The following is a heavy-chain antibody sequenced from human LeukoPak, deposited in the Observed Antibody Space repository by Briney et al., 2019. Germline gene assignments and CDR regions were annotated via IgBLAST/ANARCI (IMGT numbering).Heavy chain of an antibody. CDR1: GFTFSSYA. J-gene: IGHJ6*02. CDR3: ARETAHYYYGMDV. D-gene: IGHD1-1*01. V-gene: IGHV3-64*01. CDR2: ISSNGGST. Sequence: GGSLRLSCAASGFTFSSYAMHWVRQAPGKGLEYVSAISSNGGSTYYANSVKGRFTISRDNSKNTLYLQMGSLRAKDMAVYYCARETAHYYYGMDVWGQGTTVTVSS.